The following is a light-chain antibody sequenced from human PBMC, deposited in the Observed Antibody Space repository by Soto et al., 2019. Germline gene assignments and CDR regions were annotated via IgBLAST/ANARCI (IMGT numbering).Light chain of an antibody. CDR3: QQSYRTPYT. J-gene: IGKJ2*01. CDR1: QSISSW. CDR2: DAS. Sequence: DIQMTQSPSTLSASVGDRVTITCRASQSISSWLAWYQQKPGKAPKLLIYDASSLESGVPSRFSGSGSGTDFTLTISSLQPDDFATYYCQQSYRTPYTFGQGTKLETK. V-gene: IGKV1-5*01.